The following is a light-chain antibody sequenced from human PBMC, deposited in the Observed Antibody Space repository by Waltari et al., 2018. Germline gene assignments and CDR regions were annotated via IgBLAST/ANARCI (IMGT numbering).Light chain of an antibody. V-gene: IGLV4-69*01. CDR3: QTWGTGVQWV. CDR1: SAFSRSA. J-gene: IGLJ3*02. Sequence: QPVLTHSPSASASLRPSVKLTRTLRSAFSRSAVVWHQQQPEKGPRYLMKVNSDGTHTKGDGIPDRFSGSSSGAGRYLTLSSLQSDDEADYYCQTWGTGVQWVFGGGSKVTVL. CDR2: VNSDGTH.